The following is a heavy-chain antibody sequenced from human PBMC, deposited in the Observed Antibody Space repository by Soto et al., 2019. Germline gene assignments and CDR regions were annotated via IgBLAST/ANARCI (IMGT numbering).Heavy chain of an antibody. J-gene: IGHJ4*02. Sequence: QVQLVESGGGVVKPGASLRLSCAASGFTFSDYYMSWIRQAPGKGLEWVSYISSSSSYTNYADSVKGRFTISRDNAKNSLYLQMNSLRAEDTAVYYCARVIPGRGSYYPYYFDYWGQGTLVTVSS. D-gene: IGHD1-26*01. CDR3: ARVIPGRGSYYPYYFDY. CDR2: ISSSSSYT. V-gene: IGHV3-11*06. CDR1: GFTFSDYY.